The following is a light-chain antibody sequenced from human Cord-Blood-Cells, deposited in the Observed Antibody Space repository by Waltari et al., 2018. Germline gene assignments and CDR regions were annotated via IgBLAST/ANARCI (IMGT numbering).Light chain of an antibody. V-gene: IGKV1-5*01. CDR3: QQYNSYSLT. CDR1: QSISSW. Sequence: DIQMTQSPSTLSASVGDSVTITCRASQSISSWLAWYQQKPGKAPKLLIYDASSLESGFPSRFSGSGSGTEFTLTISSLQPDDFATYYCQQYNSYSLTFGGGTKVEIK. CDR2: DAS. J-gene: IGKJ4*01.